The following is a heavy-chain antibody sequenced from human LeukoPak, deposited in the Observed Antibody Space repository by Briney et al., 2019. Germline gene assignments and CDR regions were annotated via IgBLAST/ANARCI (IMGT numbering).Heavy chain of an antibody. CDR1: AFTFSSYA. CDR3: ARETYYYDSSGYSYYYYYMDV. Sequence: PGGSLRLSCAASAFTFSSYAMHWVRQAPGEGREWVAVISYDGSNKYYSDSVKGRFTISRDNSKNTLYLQMNSLRAEDTAVYYCARETYYYDSSGYSYYYYYMDVWGKGTTVTVSS. D-gene: IGHD3-22*01. V-gene: IGHV3-30*08. J-gene: IGHJ6*03. CDR2: ISYDGSNK.